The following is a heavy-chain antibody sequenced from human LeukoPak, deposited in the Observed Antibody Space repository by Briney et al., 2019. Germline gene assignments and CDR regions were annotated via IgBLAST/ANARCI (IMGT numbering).Heavy chain of an antibody. CDR1: GGSISSYY. Sequence: SETLSLTCTVSGGSISSYYWSWIRQTPGKGLEWIGYVYYRGSTTYNPSLKSRVTISVDTSKTQFSLKLSSVTAADTAVYYCARTGYYYYYMDVWGKGTTVIISS. CDR3: ARTGYYYYYMDV. CDR2: VYYRGST. J-gene: IGHJ6*03. V-gene: IGHV4-59*12. D-gene: IGHD3/OR15-3a*01.